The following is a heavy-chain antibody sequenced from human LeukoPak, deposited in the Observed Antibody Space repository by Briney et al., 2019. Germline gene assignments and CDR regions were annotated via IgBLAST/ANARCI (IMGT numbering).Heavy chain of an antibody. J-gene: IGHJ5*02. Sequence: ASVKVSCKASGYTFTSYAMHWVRQAPGQRLEWMGGINAGNGNTKYSQKFQGRVTITRDTSASTAYMELSSLRSEDTAVYYCARERDYGSRFDPWGQGTLVTVSS. D-gene: IGHD3-10*01. V-gene: IGHV1-3*01. CDR3: ARERDYGSRFDP. CDR2: INAGNGNT. CDR1: GYTFTSYA.